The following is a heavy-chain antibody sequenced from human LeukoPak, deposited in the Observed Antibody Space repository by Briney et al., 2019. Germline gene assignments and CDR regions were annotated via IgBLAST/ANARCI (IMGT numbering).Heavy chain of an antibody. CDR1: GYTFTSYD. CDR2: MNPNSGST. CDR3: ARANYYDRNGVNWFDP. V-gene: IGHV1-8*01. J-gene: IGHJ5*02. D-gene: IGHD3-22*01. Sequence: GASAKVSCKASGYTFTSYDINWVRQATGQGLEWMGWMNPNSGSTGYVQKFQGRVTMTRNTSISTAYMELSSLRSEDTAVYYCARANYYDRNGVNWFDPWGQGTLVTVSS.